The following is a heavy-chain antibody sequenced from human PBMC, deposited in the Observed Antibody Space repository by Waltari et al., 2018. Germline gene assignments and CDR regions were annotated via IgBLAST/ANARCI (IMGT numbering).Heavy chain of an antibody. J-gene: IGHJ4*02. CDR2: ISSSSSYI. CDR3: ARGSWPTASYFDH. Sequence: EVQLVESGGGLVKPGGSLRLSCAASGFTFSSYSMNWVRQAPGKGLEWVSSISSSSSYIYYADSVKGRFTISRDNAKNSLYLQMNSLRAEDTAVYYCARGSWPTASYFDHWGQGTLVTVSS. V-gene: IGHV3-21*01. D-gene: IGHD6-13*01. CDR1: GFTFSSYS.